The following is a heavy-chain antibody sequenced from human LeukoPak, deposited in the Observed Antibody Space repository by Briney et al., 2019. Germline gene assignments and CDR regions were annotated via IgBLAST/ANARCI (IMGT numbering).Heavy chain of an antibody. CDR2: IRYDGSNK. V-gene: IGHV3-30*02. J-gene: IGHJ3*02. Sequence: GGSLRLSCAASGFTFSSYGMHWVRQAPGKGLEWVAFIRYDGSNKYYADSVKGRFTISRDNSKNTLYLQVNSLRAEDTAVYYCAKTYVWGSYAFDIWGQGTMVTVSS. D-gene: IGHD3-16*01. CDR1: GFTFSSYG. CDR3: AKTYVWGSYAFDI.